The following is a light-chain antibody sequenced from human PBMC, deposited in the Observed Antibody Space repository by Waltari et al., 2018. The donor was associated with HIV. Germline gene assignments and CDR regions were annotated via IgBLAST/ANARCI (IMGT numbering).Light chain of an antibody. CDR3: GTWDSSLSVGGV. V-gene: IGLV1-51*02. Sequence: QSVLTQPPSVSAAPGQKVTISCSGSSSNIGNNYVSWYQHLPGTAPKLLIYEKNKRPSVIPDRFSGSKSDTSATLGITGLQTGDEADYYCGTWDSSLSVGGVFGGGTKLTVL. CDR1: SSNIGNNY. J-gene: IGLJ2*01. CDR2: EKN.